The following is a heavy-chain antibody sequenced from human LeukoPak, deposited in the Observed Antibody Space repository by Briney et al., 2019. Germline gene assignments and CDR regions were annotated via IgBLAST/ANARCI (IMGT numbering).Heavy chain of an antibody. CDR3: ARDVGYCSGGSCYENYFDY. D-gene: IGHD2-15*01. CDR1: GSTFSSYG. Sequence: GRSLRLSCAASGSTFSSYGMHWVRQAPGKGLEWVAVIWYDGSNKYYADSVKGRFTISRDNSKNTLYLQMNSLRAEDTAVYYCARDVGYCSGGSCYENYFDYWGQGTLVTVSS. J-gene: IGHJ4*02. CDR2: IWYDGSNK. V-gene: IGHV3-33*08.